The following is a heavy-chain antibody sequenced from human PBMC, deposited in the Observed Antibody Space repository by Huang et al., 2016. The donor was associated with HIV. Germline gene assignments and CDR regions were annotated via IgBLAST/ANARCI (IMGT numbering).Heavy chain of an antibody. CDR3: VRDPRIQSWLNYFDY. CDR1: GFTFSSYW. CDR2: INSDGSSS. V-gene: IGHV3-74*01. Sequence: EVQLVESGGGLVQPGGSLRLSCAPSGFTFSSYWMHWVRHAPGKGLVCVSRINSDGSSSGDADSVKGRFTISRDNAKNTLYLQMNSLRAEDTAVYYCVRDPRIQSWLNYFDYWGQGTLVSVSS. D-gene: IGHD3-22*01. J-gene: IGHJ4*02.